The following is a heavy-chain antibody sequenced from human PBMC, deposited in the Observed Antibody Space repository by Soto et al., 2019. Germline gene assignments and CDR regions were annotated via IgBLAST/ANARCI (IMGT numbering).Heavy chain of an antibody. Sequence: PGESLKISCKGYADSFSNYWINWVRQVPGKGLEWMGRIDPSDSYANYSPSFQGHVTISADKSISTVYMQWSSLKASDTAMYYCARASDWLGFYYGLDVWGQGTTVTV. V-gene: IGHV5-10-1*01. CDR3: ARASDWLGFYYGLDV. CDR2: IDPSDSYA. D-gene: IGHD3-9*01. CDR1: ADSFSNYW. J-gene: IGHJ6*02.